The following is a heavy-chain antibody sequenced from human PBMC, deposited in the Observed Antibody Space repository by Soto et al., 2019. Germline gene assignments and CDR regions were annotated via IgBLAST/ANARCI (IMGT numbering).Heavy chain of an antibody. Sequence: QVQLVESGGGVVQPGRSLRLSCAASGFTFSSYGMHWVRQAPGKGLELVAVISFDGRTTYYADSVKGRVTISRDNSENTLSLQMSKLRAEDTAVYYCTRESNDHSSNFQWAFDYWGQGSLVTVSS. D-gene: IGHD1-26*01. CDR1: GFTFSSYG. CDR3: TRESNDHSSNFQWAFDY. V-gene: IGHV3-30*03. J-gene: IGHJ4*02. CDR2: ISFDGRTT.